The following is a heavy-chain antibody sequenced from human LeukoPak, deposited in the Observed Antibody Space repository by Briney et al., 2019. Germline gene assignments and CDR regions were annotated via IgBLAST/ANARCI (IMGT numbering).Heavy chain of an antibody. CDR1: GYTFTSYY. Sequence: ASVKVSCKASGYTFTSYYMHWVRQAPGQGLEWMGGIIPIFGTANYAQKFQGRVTITTDESTSTAYMELSSLRSEDTAVYYCARALGMDYAFDIWGQGTMVTVSS. J-gene: IGHJ3*02. V-gene: IGHV1-69*05. CDR3: ARALGMDYAFDI. D-gene: IGHD7-27*01. CDR2: IIPIFGTA.